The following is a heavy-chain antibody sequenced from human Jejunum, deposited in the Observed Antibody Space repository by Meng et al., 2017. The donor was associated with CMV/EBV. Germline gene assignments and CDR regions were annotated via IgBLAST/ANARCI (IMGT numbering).Heavy chain of an antibody. Sequence: SCPPSGFPFSASAMHWVRQAPGKGLVWVSRINAGGSDITDADSGRGRFTISRDNAKNTLYLQMNSLRAEDTAVYYCGRGMVGAPGDYWGQGTLVTVSS. CDR1: GFPFSASA. V-gene: IGHV3-74*01. CDR2: INAGGSDI. CDR3: GRGMVGAPGDY. D-gene: IGHD1-26*01. J-gene: IGHJ4*02.